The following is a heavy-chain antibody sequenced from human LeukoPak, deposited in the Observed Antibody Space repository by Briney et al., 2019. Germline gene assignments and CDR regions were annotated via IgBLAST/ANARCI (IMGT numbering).Heavy chain of an antibody. V-gene: IGHV3-74*01. D-gene: IGHD2-2*01. CDR2: INGDGSNV. J-gene: IGHJ4*02. Sequence: GGSLRLSCAASGFTFSSYSMNWVRQAPGEGLEWVSHINGDGSNVNYADSVKGRFTISRDNAKNTLYLQMNSLRVEDTALYYCGRGKSPAAVDDWGQGTLVTVPS. CDR1: GFTFSSYS. CDR3: GRGKSPAAVDD.